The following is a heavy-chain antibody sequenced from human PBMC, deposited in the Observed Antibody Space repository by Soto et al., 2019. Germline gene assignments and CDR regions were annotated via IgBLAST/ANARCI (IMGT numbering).Heavy chain of an antibody. J-gene: IGHJ4*02. Sequence: LRLSCAASGFTFSSYGMHWVRQAPGKGLEWVAVISYDGSNKYYADSVKGRFTISRDNSKNTLYLQMNSLRAEDTAVYYCAKERGYSGYDYYFDYWGQGTLVTVSS. CDR1: GFTFSSYG. CDR3: AKERGYSGYDYYFDY. V-gene: IGHV3-30*18. CDR2: ISYDGSNK. D-gene: IGHD5-12*01.